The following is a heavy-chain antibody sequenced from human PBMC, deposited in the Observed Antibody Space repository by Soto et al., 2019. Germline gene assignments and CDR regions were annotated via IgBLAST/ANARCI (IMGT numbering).Heavy chain of an antibody. J-gene: IGHJ4*02. CDR2: IGSEGNTR. D-gene: IGHD2-15*01. CDR1: GFTFSDYY. V-gene: IGHV3-11*01. CDR3: GSTPSPAYCSGSTCFSVHQEGFGY. Sequence: QVQLVESGGGLVKPGASLRLSCAASGFTFSDYYMGWIRQAPGKGLEWVSYIGSEGNTRFYTDSVKGRFTVSRDNAKNSLFLQMNSLRVDDTAVYYCGSTPSPAYCSGSTCFSVHQEGFGYWGQGTLVTVSS.